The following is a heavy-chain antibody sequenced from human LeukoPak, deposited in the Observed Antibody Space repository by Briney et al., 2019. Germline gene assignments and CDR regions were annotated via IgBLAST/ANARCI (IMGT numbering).Heavy chain of an antibody. D-gene: IGHD6-19*01. CDR1: GYTFTSYG. J-gene: IGHJ6*03. V-gene: IGHV1-18*01. CDR3: ARDVAVAGGYYYYYYMDV. Sequence: AAVKVSCKASGYTFTSYGISWVRQTPGQGLECMGWINPNSGGTNYAQKLQGGVTMTTDTSTSIAYMELRSLRSDDTAVYYCARDVAVAGGYYYYYYMDVWGKGTTVTVSS. CDR2: INPNSGGT.